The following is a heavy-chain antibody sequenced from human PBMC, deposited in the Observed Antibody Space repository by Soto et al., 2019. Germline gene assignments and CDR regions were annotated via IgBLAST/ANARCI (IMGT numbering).Heavy chain of an antibody. V-gene: IGHV3-23*01. J-gene: IGHJ3*01. CDR1: EVTFASYD. Sequence: GGSLRLSCVASEVTFASYDMDWVRQAPGKGLEWVSLITSGGGGANYADSVKGRFTISRDNSKNTLYLQMNSLRAEDTATYHCVKEGRDWNSRGSFDLWGRGTMVTVSS. CDR3: VKEGRDWNSRGSFDL. CDR2: ITSGGGGA. D-gene: IGHD1-1*01.